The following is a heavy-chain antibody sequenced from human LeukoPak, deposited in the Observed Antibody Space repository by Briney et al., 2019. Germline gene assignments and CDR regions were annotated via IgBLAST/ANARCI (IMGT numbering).Heavy chain of an antibody. J-gene: IGHJ6*02. Sequence: ASVKVSCKASGYTFTSYDINWVRQATGQGLEWMGWMNPNSGNTGYAQKFQGRVTMTRNTSISTAYMELSSLRSEDTAVYYCARGPGGVPAALPLYYYYGMDVWGQGTTVTVSS. CDR1: GYTFTSYD. D-gene: IGHD2-2*01. CDR3: ARGPGGVPAALPLYYYYGMDV. CDR2: MNPNSGNT. V-gene: IGHV1-8*01.